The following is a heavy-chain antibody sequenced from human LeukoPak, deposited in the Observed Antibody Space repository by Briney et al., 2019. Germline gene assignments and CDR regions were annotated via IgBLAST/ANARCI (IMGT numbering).Heavy chain of an antibody. CDR1: GDSIRSYY. D-gene: IGHD3-10*01. CDR2: IYYSGST. CDR3: ARDAGQRVHDY. Sequence: SETLSLTCIVSGDSIRSYYWSWIRQPPEKGLEWIGYIYYSGSTNYNPSLKSRVTISVDTSKNQFSLKLSSVTAADTAVYYCARDAGQRVHDYWGQGTPVTVSS. J-gene: IGHJ4*02. V-gene: IGHV4-59*01.